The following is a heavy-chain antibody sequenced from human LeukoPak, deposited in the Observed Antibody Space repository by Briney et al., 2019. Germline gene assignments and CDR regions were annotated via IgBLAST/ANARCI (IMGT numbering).Heavy chain of an antibody. CDR2: ISSSGSTI. CDR3: AREIGTALIGYFDY. V-gene: IGHV3-48*03. Sequence: PGGSLRLSCAASGFTFSSYEMNWVRQAPGKGLEWVSYISSSGSTIYYADSVKGRFTISRDNAKNSLYLQMNSLRAEDTAVYYCAREIGTALIGYFDYWGQGTLVTVSS. CDR1: GFTFSSYE. D-gene: IGHD3-16*01. J-gene: IGHJ4*02.